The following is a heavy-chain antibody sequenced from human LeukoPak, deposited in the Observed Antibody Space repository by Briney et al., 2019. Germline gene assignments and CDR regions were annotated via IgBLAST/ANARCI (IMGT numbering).Heavy chain of an antibody. CDR3: ARGGPPRDKRHKYYFDY. J-gene: IGHJ4*02. CDR1: GGSISSGSYY. D-gene: IGHD1-1*01. CDR2: IYYSGST. Sequence: PSETLSLTCTVSGGSISSGSYYWSWIRQPPGKGLEWIGYIYYSGSTNYNPSLKSRVTISVDTSKNQFSLKLSSVTAADTAVYYCARGGPPRDKRHKYYFDYWGQGTLVTVSS. V-gene: IGHV4-61*01.